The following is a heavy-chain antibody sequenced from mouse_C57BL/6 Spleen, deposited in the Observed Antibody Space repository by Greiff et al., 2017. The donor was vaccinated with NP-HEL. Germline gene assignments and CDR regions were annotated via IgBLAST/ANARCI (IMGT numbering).Heavy chain of an antibody. CDR3: TTDDYDTAY. J-gene: IGHJ3*01. CDR1: GFNIKDDY. CDR2: IDPENGDT. Sequence: VQLQQSGAELVRPGASVELSCTASGFNIKDDYMHWVKQRPEQGLEWIGWIDPENGDTEYASKFQGKATITADTSSNTAYLQLSSLTSEDTAVYYCTTDDYDTAYWGQGTLVTVSA. V-gene: IGHV14-4*01. D-gene: IGHD2-4*01.